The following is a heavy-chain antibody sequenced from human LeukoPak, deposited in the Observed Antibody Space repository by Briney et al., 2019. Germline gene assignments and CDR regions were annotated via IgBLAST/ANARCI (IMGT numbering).Heavy chain of an antibody. J-gene: IGHJ4*02. CDR1: GFTFSNYW. Sequence: GGSLRLSCAASGFTFSNYWMSWVRQAPGKGLEWVANIKQDGSEKYYVDSVKGRFTISRDNAKNSLYLQMNSLGAEDTAVYYCARTRGYTSGWYSSYFDYWGQGTLVTVSS. V-gene: IGHV3-7*01. D-gene: IGHD6-19*01. CDR3: ARTRGYTSGWYSSYFDY. CDR2: IKQDGSEK.